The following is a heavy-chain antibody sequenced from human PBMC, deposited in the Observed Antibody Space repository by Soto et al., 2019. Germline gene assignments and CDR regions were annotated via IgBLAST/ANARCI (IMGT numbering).Heavy chain of an antibody. CDR2: TSSSGADK. D-gene: IGHD3-16*01. V-gene: IGHV3-11*01. CDR3: ARDRLATNYYFDY. J-gene: IGHJ4*02. Sequence: GGSLRLSCAASGFTFSDYYMTWIRQAPGKGLEWVSYTSSSGADKYYADSVKGRFTISRDNTKNSLYLQMNSLRAEDTAVYYCARDRLATNYYFDYWGQGTLVTVSS. CDR1: GFTFSDYY.